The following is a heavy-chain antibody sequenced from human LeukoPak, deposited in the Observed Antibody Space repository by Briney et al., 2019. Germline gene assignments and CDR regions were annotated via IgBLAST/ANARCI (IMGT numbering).Heavy chain of an antibody. Sequence: VASVKVSCKASGYTFTSYGISWVRQAPGQGLEWMGWISAYNGNTNYAQKLQGRVTMTTDTSTSTAYMELRSLRSDDTAVYYCARDPLAYSSGWSGENWFDPWGQGTLVTVSS. V-gene: IGHV1-18*01. CDR3: ARDPLAYSSGWSGENWFDP. J-gene: IGHJ5*02. CDR2: ISAYNGNT. D-gene: IGHD6-19*01. CDR1: GYTFTSYG.